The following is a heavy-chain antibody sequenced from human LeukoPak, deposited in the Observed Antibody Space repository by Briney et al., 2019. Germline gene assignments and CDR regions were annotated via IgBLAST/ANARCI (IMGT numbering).Heavy chain of an antibody. Sequence: SETLSLTCAVYGGSFSGYYWSWIRQPPGKGLEWIGEINDGGSTNYNPSLKSRVTISVDTSKNQFSLKLSSVTAADTAVYYCASHRYYYDSSGYDFYYMDVWGKGTTVTISS. CDR2: INDGGST. CDR1: GGSFSGYY. J-gene: IGHJ6*03. CDR3: ASHRYYYDSSGYDFYYMDV. V-gene: IGHV4-34*01. D-gene: IGHD3-22*01.